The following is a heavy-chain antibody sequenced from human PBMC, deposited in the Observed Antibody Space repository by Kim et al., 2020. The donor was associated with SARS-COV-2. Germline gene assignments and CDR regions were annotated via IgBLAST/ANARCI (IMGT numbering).Heavy chain of an antibody. D-gene: IGHD3-16*01. Sequence: THYADSVRGRCTISRDNKKTSLYLQMNSLTTEDTALYYCAKDKGTLGSLDSWGQGTLVTVSS. V-gene: IGHV3-43*01. J-gene: IGHJ4*02. CDR3: AKDKGTLGSLDS. CDR2: T.